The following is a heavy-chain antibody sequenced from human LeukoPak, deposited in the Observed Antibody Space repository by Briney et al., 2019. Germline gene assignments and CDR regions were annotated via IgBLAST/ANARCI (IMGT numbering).Heavy chain of an antibody. V-gene: IGHV3-23*01. CDR2: ISGSGGST. CDR3: AKPAFGGVIAQGYDY. Sequence: GGSLRLSCAASGFPFDHYAMSWVRQAPGKGLEWVSAISGSGGSTYYADSVKARFTISRDNSKNTLYLQMNSLRAEDTAVYYCAKPAFGGVIAQGYDYWGQGTLVTVSS. D-gene: IGHD3-16*02. J-gene: IGHJ4*02. CDR1: GFPFDHYA.